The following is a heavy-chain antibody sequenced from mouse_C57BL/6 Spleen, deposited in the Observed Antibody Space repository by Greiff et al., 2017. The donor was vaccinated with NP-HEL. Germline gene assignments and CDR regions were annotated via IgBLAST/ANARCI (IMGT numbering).Heavy chain of an antibody. V-gene: IGHV1-62-2*01. CDR1: GYTFTEYT. CDR3: ARPADYGSSYGWFAY. D-gene: IGHD1-1*01. CDR2: FYPGSGSI. Sequence: VQLQQSGAELVKPGASVKLSCKASGYTFTEYTIHWVKQRPGQGLEWIGWFYPGSGSIKYNEKFKDKATLTADKSSSTVYMELSRLTSEDSAVSFCARPADYGSSYGWFAYWGQGTLVTVSA. J-gene: IGHJ3*01.